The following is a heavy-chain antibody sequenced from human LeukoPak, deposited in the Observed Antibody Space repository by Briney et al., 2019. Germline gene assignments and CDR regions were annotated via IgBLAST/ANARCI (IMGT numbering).Heavy chain of an antibody. CDR3: AKDRVLWYDSSGYYSPDF. V-gene: IGHV3-30*02. Sequence: PGGSLRLSCAASGFMLSTYGMHWVRQAPGEGLEWVAFIRYDGSNKFYADSVKGRFTISRDTSKNTVYLQMNSLRPEDTALYYCAKDRVLWYDSSGYYSPDFWGQGTLVTVSS. D-gene: IGHD3-22*01. CDR1: GFMLSTYG. CDR2: IRYDGSNK. J-gene: IGHJ4*02.